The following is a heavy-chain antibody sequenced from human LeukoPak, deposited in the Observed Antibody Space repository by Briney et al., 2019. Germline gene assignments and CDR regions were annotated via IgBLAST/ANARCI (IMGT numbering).Heavy chain of an antibody. J-gene: IGHJ4*02. CDR2: IRSKANSYAT. CDR1: GFTFSGSA. D-gene: IGHD5-18*01. CDR3: ARETAMAGMDY. V-gene: IGHV3-73*01. Sequence: PGGSLRLSCAASGFTFSGSAMHWVRQASGKGLEWVGRIRSKANSYATAYAASVKGRFTISRDDSKNTAYLQMNSLRAEDTAVYYCARETAMAGMDYWGQGTLVTVSS.